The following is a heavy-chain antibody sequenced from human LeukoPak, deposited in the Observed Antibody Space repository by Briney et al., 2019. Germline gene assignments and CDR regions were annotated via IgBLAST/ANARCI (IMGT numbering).Heavy chain of an antibody. Sequence: PGGSLRLSCAASGFTFSSYGMHWVRQAPGKGLEWVANIKQDGSEKYYVDSVKGRFTISRDNAKNSLYLQMNSLRAEDTAVYYCARDRSSYDAFDIWGQGTMVTVSS. CDR2: IKQDGSEK. J-gene: IGHJ3*02. CDR1: GFTFSSYG. CDR3: ARDRSSYDAFDI. V-gene: IGHV3-7*01. D-gene: IGHD2-2*01.